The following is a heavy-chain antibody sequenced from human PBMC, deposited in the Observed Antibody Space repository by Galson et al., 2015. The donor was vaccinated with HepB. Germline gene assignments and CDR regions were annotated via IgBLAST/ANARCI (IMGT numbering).Heavy chain of an antibody. V-gene: IGHV1-46*01. CDR3: ARDASLNKKYYYGSGHTYGVYYGMDV. CDR1: GYTFTSYY. D-gene: IGHD3-10*01. CDR2: INPSGGST. J-gene: IGHJ6*02. Sequence: SVKVSCKASGYTFTSYYMHWVRQAPGQGLEWMGIINPSGGSTSYAQKFQGRVTMTRDTSTSTVYMELSSLRSEDTAVYYCARDASLNKKYYYGSGHTYGVYYGMDVWGQGTTVTVSS.